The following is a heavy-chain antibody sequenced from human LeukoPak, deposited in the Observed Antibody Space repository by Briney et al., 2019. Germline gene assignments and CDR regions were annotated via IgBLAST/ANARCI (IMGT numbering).Heavy chain of an antibody. Sequence: ASVKVSCKASGYTFTSYYMHSVRQAPGQGLEWMGIINPSGGSTSYAQKFQGRVTMTRDTSTSTVYMELSSLRSEDTAVYYCARVRSELGWFDPWGQGTLVTVSS. V-gene: IGHV1-46*01. CDR2: INPSGGST. D-gene: IGHD2-15*01. CDR1: GYTFTSYY. CDR3: ARVRSELGWFDP. J-gene: IGHJ5*02.